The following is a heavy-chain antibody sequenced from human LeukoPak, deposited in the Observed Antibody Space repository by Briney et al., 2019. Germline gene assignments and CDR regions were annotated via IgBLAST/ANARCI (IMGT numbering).Heavy chain of an antibody. CDR1: GLTFGIYR. J-gene: IGHJ4*02. CDR2: INQGGSEK. CDR3: ARSFKVDY. V-gene: IGHV3-7*03. Sequence: GGSLRLSGAASGLTFGIYRMTWVRQAPGKGLEWVATINQGGSEKYYVDSVKGRFTISRDYTRNLLFLQMNSLRVEDTAVYYCARSFKVDYWGQGTLVIVSS.